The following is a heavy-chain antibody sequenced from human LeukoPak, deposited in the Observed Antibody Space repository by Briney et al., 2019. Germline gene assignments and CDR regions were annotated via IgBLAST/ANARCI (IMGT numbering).Heavy chain of an antibody. J-gene: IGHJ4*02. CDR2: IWYDGSDK. CDR3: ARDITSHYFDY. V-gene: IGHV3-33*01. Sequence: GGSLRLSCSASGFTFTRHGMHWVRQAPGKGLEWVAVIWYDGSDKYYTDPVKGRFTISRDNSRNTLYLQMNSLRVDDTAIYYCARDITSHYFDYCGQGALVTVSS. CDR1: GFTFTRHG. D-gene: IGHD1-14*01.